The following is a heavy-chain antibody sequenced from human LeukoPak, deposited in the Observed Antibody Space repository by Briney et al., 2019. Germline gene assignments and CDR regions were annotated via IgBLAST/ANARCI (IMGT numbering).Heavy chain of an antibody. CDR1: GFTFTTFW. V-gene: IGHV3-7*01. Sequence: GGSLRLSCAASGFTFTTFWMSWVRQAPGRGLEWVANIKQDGSERYYVDSVKGRFTISRDNAKDSLYLQMNSLRAEDTGVYYCAGSGWQVYLDYWGQGALVTVSS. D-gene: IGHD6-19*01. J-gene: IGHJ4*02. CDR2: IKQDGSER. CDR3: AGSGWQVYLDY.